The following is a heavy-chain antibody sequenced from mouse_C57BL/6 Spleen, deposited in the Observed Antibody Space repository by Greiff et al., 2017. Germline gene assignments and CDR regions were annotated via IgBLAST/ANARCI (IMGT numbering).Heavy chain of an antibody. V-gene: IGHV5-4*01. CDR3: ARGYGNYLDY. CDR1: GFTFSSYA. Sequence: EVQLQESGGGFVKPGGSLKLSCAASGFTFSSYAMSWVRQTPEKRLEWVATISDGGSYTYYPDNVKGRFTISRDNAKNNLYLQMSHLKSEDTAMYYCARGYGNYLDYWGQGTTLTVSS. D-gene: IGHD2-1*01. J-gene: IGHJ2*01. CDR2: ISDGGSYT.